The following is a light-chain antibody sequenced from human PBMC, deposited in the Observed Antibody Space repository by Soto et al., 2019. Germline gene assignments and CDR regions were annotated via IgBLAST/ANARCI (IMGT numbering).Light chain of an antibody. J-gene: IGLJ2*01. CDR2: EVN. V-gene: IGLV2-8*01. Sequence: QSALTQPPSASGSPGQSVTISCTGTTSDVGAYDYVSWNQHHPGKAPKLMIYEVNKRPSGVPDRFSGSKSGNTASLTVSGLQSEDEADYYCSSYAGSNNVTFGGGTKLTVL. CDR1: TSDVGAYDY. CDR3: SSYAGSNNVT.